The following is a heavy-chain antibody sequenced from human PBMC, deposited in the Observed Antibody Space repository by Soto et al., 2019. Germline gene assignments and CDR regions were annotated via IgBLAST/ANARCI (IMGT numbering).Heavy chain of an antibody. D-gene: IGHD1-26*01. Sequence: PGGTLRLSCAATGFTFNTYAMTWVRQAPGKGLEWVSSLSGSGVSTYYADSVKGRFTISRDNSKNTLYLQMNSLRAEDTAIYYCVKYCHGSQPDYFYNCGQGTLVIVSS. V-gene: IGHV3-23*01. J-gene: IGHJ4*02. CDR1: GFTFNTYA. CDR3: VKYCHGSQPDYFYN. CDR2: LSGSGVST.